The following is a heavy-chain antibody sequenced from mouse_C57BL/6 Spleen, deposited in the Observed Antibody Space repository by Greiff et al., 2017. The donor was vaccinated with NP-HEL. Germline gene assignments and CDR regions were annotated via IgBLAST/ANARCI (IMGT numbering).Heavy chain of an antibody. CDR2: IWGDGST. V-gene: IGHV2-3*01. J-gene: IGHJ1*03. CDR3: AKEGGISRGWYFDV. Sequence: VMLVESGPGLVAPSQSLSITCTVSGFSLTSYGVSWVRQPPGKGLEWLGVIWGDGSTNYHSALISRLSISKDNSKSQVFLKLNSLQTDDTATYYGAKEGGISRGWYFDVWGTGTTVTVSS. CDR1: GFSLTSYG.